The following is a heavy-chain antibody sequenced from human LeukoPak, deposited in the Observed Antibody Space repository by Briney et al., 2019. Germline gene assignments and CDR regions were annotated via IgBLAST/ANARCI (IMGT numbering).Heavy chain of an antibody. J-gene: IGHJ3*02. V-gene: IGHV1-8*01. CDR3: ARAYYDSSGNDLDAFDI. CDR1: GYTFTSYD. Sequence: GASVKVSCKASGYTFTSYDINWVRQATGQGLEWMGWMNPNSGNTGYAQKFQGRVTMTRNTSISTAYMELSSLRSEDTAVYYCARAYYDSSGNDLDAFDIWGQGTMVTASS. D-gene: IGHD3-22*01. CDR2: MNPNSGNT.